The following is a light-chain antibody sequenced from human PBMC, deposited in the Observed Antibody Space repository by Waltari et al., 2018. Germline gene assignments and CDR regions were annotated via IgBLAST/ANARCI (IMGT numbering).Light chain of an antibody. Sequence: QTVVTQEPSLSVSPGGTVTLTCALTSGSVSITSYATWYQQTPGQPPRTLVYKGSSRSSGVPDRFSGSVLGNTAALTITGAQADDESNYYCSLYMGSGIWVFGGGTKLTVL. CDR2: KGS. CDR3: SLYMGSGIWV. J-gene: IGLJ3*02. CDR1: SGSVSITSY. V-gene: IGLV8-61*01.